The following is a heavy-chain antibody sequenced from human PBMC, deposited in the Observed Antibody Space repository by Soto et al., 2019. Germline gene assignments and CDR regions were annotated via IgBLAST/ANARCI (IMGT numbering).Heavy chain of an antibody. Sequence: PSETLSLTCTVSGDSISSSSYYWGWIRQPPGKGLEWIGNIYYSGSTYYNPSLISRVTMSVDTSKNQFSLNLSSVTAADTAVYYCTSPLQSSALVSFDYWGQGALVTVSS. V-gene: IGHV4-39*01. D-gene: IGHD3-3*01. CDR1: GDSISSSSYY. J-gene: IGHJ4*02. CDR2: IYYSGST. CDR3: TSPLQSSALVSFDY.